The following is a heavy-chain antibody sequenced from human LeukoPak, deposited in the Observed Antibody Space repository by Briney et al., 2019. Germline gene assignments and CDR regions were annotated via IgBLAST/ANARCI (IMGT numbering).Heavy chain of an antibody. Sequence: GGSLRLSCAASGFTFSSYAMHWVRQAPGKGLEWVALISYDGSNKYYADSVKGRFTISRDNSKNTLYLQMNSLRAEDTAVYYCARDRGYSGYDSIDFWGQGTLVTVSS. V-gene: IGHV3-30*04. D-gene: IGHD5-12*01. CDR2: ISYDGSNK. CDR1: GFTFSSYA. CDR3: ARDRGYSGYDSIDF. J-gene: IGHJ4*02.